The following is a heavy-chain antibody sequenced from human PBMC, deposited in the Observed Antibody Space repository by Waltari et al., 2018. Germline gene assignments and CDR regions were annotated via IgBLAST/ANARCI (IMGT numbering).Heavy chain of an antibody. Sequence: GWIRQPPGQGWEGFGTISYNGSTYTSPSLESRLTMSRDTSKNQLSLTLGSVTATDTSVYFCATYIGASIGTAAFDVWGQGTMVTVSS. D-gene: IGHD5-12*01. CDR2: ISYNGST. J-gene: IGHJ3*01. CDR3: ATYIGASIGTAAFDV. V-gene: IGHV4-39*01.